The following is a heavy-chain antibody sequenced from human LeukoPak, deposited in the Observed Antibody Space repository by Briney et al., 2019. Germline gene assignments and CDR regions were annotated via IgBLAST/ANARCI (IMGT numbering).Heavy chain of an antibody. CDR2: ISGSGGST. Sequence: AGGSLRLSCAASGFTFSDNGMSWVRQAPGKGLEWVSAISGSGGSTYYADSVKGRFTISRDNFKNTLYLQMNSLRAEDTAVYYCAREDTAMVSAVDYWGQGTLVTVSS. V-gene: IGHV3-23*01. D-gene: IGHD5-18*01. J-gene: IGHJ4*02. CDR1: GFTFSDNG. CDR3: AREDTAMVSAVDY.